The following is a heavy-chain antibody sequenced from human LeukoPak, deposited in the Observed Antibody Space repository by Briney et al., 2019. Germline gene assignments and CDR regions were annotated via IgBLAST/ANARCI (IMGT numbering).Heavy chain of an antibody. Sequence: SVKVSCKASGGTFSSYAISWVRQAPGQGLEWMGGIIPIFGTANYAQKFQGRVTITADKSTSTAYMELSSLRSEDTAVYYCARGLDMTTSLYYFDYWGQGTLVTVSS. D-gene: IGHD3-16*01. CDR1: GGTFSSYA. J-gene: IGHJ4*02. V-gene: IGHV1-69*06. CDR2: IIPIFGTA. CDR3: ARGLDMTTSLYYFDY.